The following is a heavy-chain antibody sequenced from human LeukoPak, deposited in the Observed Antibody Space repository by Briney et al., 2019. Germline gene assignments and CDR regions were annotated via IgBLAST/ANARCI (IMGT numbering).Heavy chain of an antibody. J-gene: IGHJ4*02. Sequence: SETLSLTCTVSGGSISSSSYYWCWIRQPPGKGLEWIGSIYYSGSTYYNPSLKSRVTISVDTSKNQFSLKLSSVTAADTAVYYCARQEWEILEWLYHDYWGQGTLVTVSS. CDR2: IYYSGST. D-gene: IGHD3-3*01. CDR1: GGSISSSSYY. CDR3: ARQEWEILEWLYHDY. V-gene: IGHV4-39*01.